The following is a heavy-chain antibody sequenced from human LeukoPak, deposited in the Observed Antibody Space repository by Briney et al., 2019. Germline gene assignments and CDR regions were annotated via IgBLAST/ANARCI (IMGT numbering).Heavy chain of an antibody. D-gene: IGHD4-23*01. V-gene: IGHV1-69*04. Sequence: SVKVSCKASGGTFSSYAISWVRQAPGQGLEWVGRIIPIFGIANYAQKFQGRVTITADKSTSTAYMELSSLRSEDTAVYYCASGPYGGNSGTLDYWGQGTLVTVSS. CDR3: ASGPYGGNSGTLDY. CDR2: IIPIFGIA. CDR1: GGTFSSYA. J-gene: IGHJ4*02.